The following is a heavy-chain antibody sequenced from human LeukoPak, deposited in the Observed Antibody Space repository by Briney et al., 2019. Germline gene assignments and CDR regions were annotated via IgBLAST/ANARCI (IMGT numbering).Heavy chain of an antibody. CDR2: INPSGGST. D-gene: IGHD5-12*01. Sequence: ASVKVSCKSSGYSFTSYYMHWVRQPPGQGLEWMGIINPSGGSTSYAQKFQGRVTMTRDTSTSTVYMELSSLRSEDTAVYCCARDREMATIAYFDYWSQGTLVTVSS. CDR3: ARDREMATIAYFDY. CDR1: GYSFTSYY. V-gene: IGHV1-46*01. J-gene: IGHJ4*02.